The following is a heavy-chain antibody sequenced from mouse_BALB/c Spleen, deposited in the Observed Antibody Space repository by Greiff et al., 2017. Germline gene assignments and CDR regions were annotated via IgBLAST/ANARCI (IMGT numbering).Heavy chain of an antibody. Sequence: QVQLKESGAELVRPGTSVKVSCKASGYAFTNYLIEWVKQRPGQGLEWIGVINPGSGGTNYNEKFKGKATLTADKSSSTAYMQLSSLTSDDSAVYFCARRYYGYDYAMDYWGQGTSVTVSS. V-gene: IGHV1-54*01. CDR3: ARRYYGYDYAMDY. CDR1: GYAFTNYL. J-gene: IGHJ4*01. D-gene: IGHD2-2*01. CDR2: INPGSGGT.